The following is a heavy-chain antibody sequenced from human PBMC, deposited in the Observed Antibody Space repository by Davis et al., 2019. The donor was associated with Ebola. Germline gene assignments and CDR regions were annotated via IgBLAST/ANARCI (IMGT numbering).Heavy chain of an antibody. V-gene: IGHV3-23*01. J-gene: IGHJ4*02. CDR1: GFTFSSYA. D-gene: IGHD3-22*01. CDR2: ISGSGGST. Sequence: GESLKISCAASGFTFSSYAMSWVRQAPGKGLEWVSAISGSGGSTYYADSVKGRFTISRENSKNTLYLQMNSLRAEDTAVYYCARDGPGSGYDYWGQGTLVTVSS. CDR3: ARDGPGSGYDY.